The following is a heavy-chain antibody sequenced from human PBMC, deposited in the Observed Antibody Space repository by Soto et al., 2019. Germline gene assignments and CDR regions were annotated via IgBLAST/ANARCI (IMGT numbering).Heavy chain of an antibody. Sequence: GGSLRLSCAASGFIFSSYAMNWVRQAPGNGLEWVALTSYDGSKKYYADSVKGRFTISRDNSRDTLYLQMNSLRPEDTAVYYCAREDHGGLLPGYYYYGMDVWGQGTTVTVSS. CDR2: TSYDGSKK. V-gene: IGHV3-30-3*01. J-gene: IGHJ6*02. CDR1: GFIFSSYA. CDR3: AREDHGGLLPGYYYYGMDV. D-gene: IGHD3-16*01.